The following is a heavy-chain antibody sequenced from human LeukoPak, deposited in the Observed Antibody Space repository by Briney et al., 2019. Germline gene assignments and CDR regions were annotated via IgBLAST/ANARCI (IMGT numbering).Heavy chain of an antibody. CDR3: ARRYDYVWGSYRYTQNWFDP. V-gene: IGHV4-39*07. D-gene: IGHD3-16*02. J-gene: IGHJ5*02. CDR2: INHSGST. Sequence: SETLSLTCTVSGGSISRSNYYWSWIRQPPGKGLEWIGEINHSGSTNYNPSLKSRVTISVDTSKNQFSLKLSSVTAADTAVYYCARRYDYVWGSYRYTQNWFDPWGQGTLVTVSS. CDR1: GGSISRSNYY.